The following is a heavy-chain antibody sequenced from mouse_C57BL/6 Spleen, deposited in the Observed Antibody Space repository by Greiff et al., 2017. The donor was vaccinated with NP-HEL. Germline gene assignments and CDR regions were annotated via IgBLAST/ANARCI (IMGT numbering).Heavy chain of an antibody. D-gene: IGHD1-1*01. Sequence: EVQRVESGEGLVKPGGSLKLSCAASGFTFSSYAMSWVRQTPEKRLEWVAYISSGGDYIYYADTVKGRFTISRDNARNTLYLQMSSLKSEDTAMYYCTREGVYYGSSPFAYWGQGTLVTVSA. J-gene: IGHJ3*01. V-gene: IGHV5-9-1*02. CDR2: ISSGGDYI. CDR1: GFTFSSYA. CDR3: TREGVYYGSSPFAY.